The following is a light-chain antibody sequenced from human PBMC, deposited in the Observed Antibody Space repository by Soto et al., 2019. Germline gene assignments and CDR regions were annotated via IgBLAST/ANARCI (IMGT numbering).Light chain of an antibody. J-gene: IGLJ3*02. CDR2: ANK. CDR1: SSNIGGNT. Sequence: QSVLTQPPSASGTPGQRVTISCSGSSSNIGGNTVNWYQKLPGTAPKLLMFANKERPSGVPDRFSASKSGTSASLAINGLQSDDEADYYCATWDDSLNGWVFGGGTKLTVL. CDR3: ATWDDSLNGWV. V-gene: IGLV1-44*01.